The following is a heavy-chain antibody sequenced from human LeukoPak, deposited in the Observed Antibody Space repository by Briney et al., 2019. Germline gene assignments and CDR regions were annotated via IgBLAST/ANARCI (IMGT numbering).Heavy chain of an antibody. Sequence: PSETLSLTCTVSGGSISSYYWTWIRQSPGKGLEWIGYIYYSGSTNYNPSLKSRVTISVDTAKNQFSLKLNSVTATDTAVYYCARMSNSSPIIDYWGQGTLVTVSS. J-gene: IGHJ4*02. D-gene: IGHD6-13*01. CDR3: ARMSNSSPIIDY. CDR2: IYYSGST. V-gene: IGHV4-59*01. CDR1: GGSISSYY.